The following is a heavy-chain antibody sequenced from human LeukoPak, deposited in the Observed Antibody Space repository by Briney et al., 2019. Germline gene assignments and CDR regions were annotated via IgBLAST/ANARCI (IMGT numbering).Heavy chain of an antibody. CDR3: AKTITARRYYYYSMDV. D-gene: IGHD6-6*01. CDR2: IKEDGSEE. CDR1: GFTFSSYW. Sequence: GGSLRLSCAASGFTFSSYWMTWVRQAPGKGLECVANIKEDGSEEYYVDSVKGRFSISRDNAKNSLYLQMNSLRPEDTAFYYCAKTITARRYYYYSMDVWGKGTTVTVSS. V-gene: IGHV3-7*03. J-gene: IGHJ6*03.